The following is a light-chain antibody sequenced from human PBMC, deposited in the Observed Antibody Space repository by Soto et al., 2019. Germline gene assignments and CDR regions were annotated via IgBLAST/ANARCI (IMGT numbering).Light chain of an antibody. CDR3: CSYTSSSIRV. CDR2: EVS. V-gene: IGLV2-14*01. J-gene: IGLJ3*02. CDR1: SSDVGGYNH. Sequence: QSALTQPASVSGSPGQSITISCTGTSSDVGGYNHVSWYQQHPGKAPKLIIYEVSNRPSGVSNRLSGSKSGNTASLTISGLHADDEADYYCCSYTSSSIRVFGGGTKLTVL.